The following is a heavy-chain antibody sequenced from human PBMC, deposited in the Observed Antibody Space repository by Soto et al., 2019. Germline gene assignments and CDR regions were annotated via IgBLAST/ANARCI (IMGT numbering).Heavy chain of an antibody. V-gene: IGHV1-2*02. J-gene: IGHJ4*02. D-gene: IGHD1-26*01. Sequence: GASVKVSCKASGYTFSAYYVHWARQAPDQGLEWMGWINPNTGDTYFAQKFQDRVTMTTDTSISTAYMEVGSLRSEDTAVYFCARQQDRGIMAAGFDYWGQGALVTVSS. CDR2: INPNTGDT. CDR3: ARQQDRGIMAAGFDY. CDR1: GYTFSAYY.